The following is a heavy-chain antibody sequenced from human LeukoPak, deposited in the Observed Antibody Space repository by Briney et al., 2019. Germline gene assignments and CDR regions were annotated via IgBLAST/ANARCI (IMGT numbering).Heavy chain of an antibody. Sequence: GGSLRLSCTASGFSFSTYSMNWVRQAPGKGLEWVSYIVGSSSNIYYADSVKGRFTISRDNAKNSLYLQMDSLRAEDRAVYYCATDSPETAAFDYWGQGTLVTVSS. CDR1: GFSFSTYS. D-gene: IGHD1-1*01. V-gene: IGHV3-48*04. CDR2: IVGSSSNI. CDR3: ATDSPETAAFDY. J-gene: IGHJ4*02.